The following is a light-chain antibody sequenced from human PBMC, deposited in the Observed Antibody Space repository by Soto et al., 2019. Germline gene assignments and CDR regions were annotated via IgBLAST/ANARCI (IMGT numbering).Light chain of an antibody. Sequence: EIVLTQSPGTLSLSPGERATLSCRASQSVGSYLAWYQQQPGQAPRLLIHDASHRATGIPARFSGSWSGTDFTLSISSLETEDFAVYYCKQRSNWPPTFGQGTRLEIK. CDR2: DAS. V-gene: IGKV3-11*01. CDR3: KQRSNWPPT. CDR1: QSVGSY. J-gene: IGKJ5*01.